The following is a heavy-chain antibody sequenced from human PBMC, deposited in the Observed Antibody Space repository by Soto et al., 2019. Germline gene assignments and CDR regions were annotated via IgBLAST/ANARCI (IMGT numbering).Heavy chain of an antibody. V-gene: IGHV1-69*01. D-gene: IGHD2-2*01. Sequence: QVQLVQSGAEVKKPRSSVKVSCKASGGTFSSYAISWVRQAPGQGLEWMGGIIPISDTTNYAQKFQGSVTITGDESTSTAYMELSSLRSEDTAVYYCARSQGSSTSLEIYYYYYYGMDVWGQGTTVTVSS. CDR3: ARSQGSSTSLEIYYYYYYGMDV. CDR1: GGTFSSYA. CDR2: IIPISDTT. J-gene: IGHJ6*02.